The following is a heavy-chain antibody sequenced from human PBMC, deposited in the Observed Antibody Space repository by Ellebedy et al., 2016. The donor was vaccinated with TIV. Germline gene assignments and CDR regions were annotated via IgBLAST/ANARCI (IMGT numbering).Heavy chain of an antibody. CDR1: GGSFSGYY. V-gene: IGHV4-34*01. CDR3: AALGQWQVDTGGY. D-gene: IGHD6-19*01. Sequence: MPSETLSLTCAVYGGSFSGYYWSWIRQPPGKGLEWIGEINHSGGTSYNPSLKSRVTRSVDTSKKQLSLKLRSVTAADTAVYYCAALGQWQVDTGGYWGQGTLVIVSS. CDR2: INHSGGT. J-gene: IGHJ4*02.